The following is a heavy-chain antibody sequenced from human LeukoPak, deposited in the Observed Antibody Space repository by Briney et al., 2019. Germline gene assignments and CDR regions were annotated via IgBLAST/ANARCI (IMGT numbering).Heavy chain of an antibody. J-gene: IGHJ4*02. Sequence: SVKVSCKASGFTFTSSAVQWLRQSREQRLEWIGWIVVGSGNTNYAQKSQERVTITRDMSTSTAYMELSSLRSEDTAVYYCAADRAGSAYCGGDCYSYWGQGTLVTVSS. CDR2: IVVGSGNT. CDR1: GFTFTSSA. CDR3: AADRAGSAYCGGDCYSY. D-gene: IGHD2-21*02. V-gene: IGHV1-58*01.